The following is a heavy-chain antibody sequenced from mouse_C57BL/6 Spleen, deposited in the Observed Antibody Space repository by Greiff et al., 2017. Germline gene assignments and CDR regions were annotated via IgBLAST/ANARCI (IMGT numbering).Heavy chain of an antibody. V-gene: IGHV1-54*01. CDR3: ARGLCYGAWFAY. CDR2: INPGSGGT. Sequence: QVQLQQSGAELVRPGTSVKVSCKASGYAFTNYWIEWVKQRPGQGLEWIGVINPGSGGTNYNEKFKGKATLTADKSSSTAYMQLSSLTSEDSAVYCCARGLCYGAWFAYWGQGTLVTVSA. D-gene: IGHD3-3*01. CDR1: GYAFTNYW. J-gene: IGHJ3*01.